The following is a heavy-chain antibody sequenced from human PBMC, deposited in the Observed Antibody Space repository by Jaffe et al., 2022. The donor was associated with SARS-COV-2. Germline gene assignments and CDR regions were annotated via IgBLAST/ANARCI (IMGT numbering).Heavy chain of an antibody. Sequence: QVQLVESGGGVVQPGRSLRLSCAASGFTFSSYAMHWVRQAPGKGLEWVAVISYDGSNKYYADSVKGRFTISRDNSKNTLYLQMNSLRAEDTAVYYCARGAYSYGDEYFDLWGRGTLVTVSS. J-gene: IGHJ2*01. CDR1: GFTFSSYA. D-gene: IGHD5-18*01. CDR2: ISYDGSNK. CDR3: ARGAYSYGDEYFDL. V-gene: IGHV3-30-3*01.